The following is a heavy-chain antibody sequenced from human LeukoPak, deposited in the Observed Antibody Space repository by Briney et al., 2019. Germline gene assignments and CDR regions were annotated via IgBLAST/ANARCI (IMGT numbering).Heavy chain of an antibody. CDR2: IYPGDSDT. CDR3: ARLGGQTCSSTSCPLDY. D-gene: IGHD2-2*01. Sequence: GGALEISLKGSGYRFTSYWIGWGRPGPGKGVGGVGIIYPGDSDTRYSPSFQGQVTISADKSISTAYLQWSSLKASDTAMYYCARLGGQTCSSTSCPLDYWGQGTLVTVSS. J-gene: IGHJ4*02. V-gene: IGHV5-51*01. CDR1: GYRFTSYW.